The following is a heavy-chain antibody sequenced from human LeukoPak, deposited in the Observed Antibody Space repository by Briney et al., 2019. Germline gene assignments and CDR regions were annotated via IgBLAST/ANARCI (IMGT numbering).Heavy chain of an antibody. CDR3: ARSGLSRFDY. V-gene: IGHV3-20*04. J-gene: IGHJ4*02. Sequence: GGSLRLSCADSGFTFDDYGMSWVRQAPGKGLEWVSGINWNGGDTSYADSVKGRFTISRDNAKNSLYLQMNSLRAEDTAVYYCARSGLSRFDYWGQGTLVTVSS. D-gene: IGHD4/OR15-4a*01. CDR1: GFTFDDYG. CDR2: INWNGGDT.